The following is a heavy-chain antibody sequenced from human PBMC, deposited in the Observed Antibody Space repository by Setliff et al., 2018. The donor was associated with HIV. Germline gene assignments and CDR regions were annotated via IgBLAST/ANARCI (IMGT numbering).Heavy chain of an antibody. CDR3: ATRGRNGYKAFDY. Sequence: SETLSLTCGVYGESLSGYSWNWIRQPPGKGLEWIGEINRGGSTNYNPSLKSRAIISVDTSKKHLSLNLTSVTAADTAVYYCATRGRNGYKAFDYWGQGTLVTVSS. CDR2: INRGGST. CDR1: GESLSGYS. V-gene: IGHV4-34*01. D-gene: IGHD1-1*01. J-gene: IGHJ4*02.